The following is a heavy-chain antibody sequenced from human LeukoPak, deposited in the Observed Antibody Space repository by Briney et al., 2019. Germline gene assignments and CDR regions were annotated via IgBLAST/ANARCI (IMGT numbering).Heavy chain of an antibody. CDR2: IYYSGST. CDR3: ARVDYGSGSYDLDY. J-gene: IGHJ4*02. D-gene: IGHD3-10*01. CDR1: GGSISSYY. Sequence: SSETLSLTCTVSGGSISSYYWSWIRQPPGKGLEWIGYIYYSGSTNYNPSLKSRVTISVDTSKNQFSLKLSSVTAADTAVYYCARVDYGSGSYDLDYWGQGTLVTVSS. V-gene: IGHV4-59*01.